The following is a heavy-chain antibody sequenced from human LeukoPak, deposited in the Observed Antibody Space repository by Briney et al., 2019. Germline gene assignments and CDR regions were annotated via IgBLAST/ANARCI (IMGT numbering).Heavy chain of an antibody. CDR3: ARARYSSSWYLGWYMDV. CDR2: ISYDGSNK. D-gene: IGHD6-13*01. V-gene: IGHV3-30*04. J-gene: IGHJ6*03. Sequence: PGRSLRLSCAASGFTFSSYAMHWVRQAPGKGLEWVAVISYDGSNKYYADSVKGRFTISRDNSKNTLYLQMNSLRAEDTAVYYCARARYSSSWYLGWYMDVWGKGTTVTVSS. CDR1: GFTFSSYA.